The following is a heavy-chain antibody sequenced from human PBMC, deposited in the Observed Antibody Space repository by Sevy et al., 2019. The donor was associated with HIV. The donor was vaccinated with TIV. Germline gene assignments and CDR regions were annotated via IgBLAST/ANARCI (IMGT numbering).Heavy chain of an antibody. J-gene: IGHJ4*01. CDR2: INHSGIT. CDR3: ARNSSGWYGRHNLYFFDY. CDR1: GGSFSGHY. V-gene: IGHV4-34*01. D-gene: IGHD6-19*01. Sequence: SETLSLTCAVYGGSFSGHYWSWIRQPPGKGLEWIGDINHSGITNYNPSLKSRVTISVDSTKNQFSLTLTSVTASDTAVYYCARNSSGWYGRHNLYFFDYWGHGSLVTVSS.